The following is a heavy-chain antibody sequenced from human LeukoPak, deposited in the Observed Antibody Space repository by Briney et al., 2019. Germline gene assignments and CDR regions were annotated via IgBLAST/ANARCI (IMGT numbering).Heavy chain of an antibody. CDR2: IYGGGNI. D-gene: IGHD5-24*01. CDR1: GFTVSSNY. Sequence: GGSLRLSCAASGFTVSSNYMNWVRQAPGKGLEWVSVIYGGGNIYYADSVKGRFTISRDNSKNSLYLQMNSLRAEDTAVYYCARGAGYNYPYYFDYWGQGTLVTVSS. J-gene: IGHJ4*02. V-gene: IGHV3-53*01. CDR3: ARGAGYNYPYYFDY.